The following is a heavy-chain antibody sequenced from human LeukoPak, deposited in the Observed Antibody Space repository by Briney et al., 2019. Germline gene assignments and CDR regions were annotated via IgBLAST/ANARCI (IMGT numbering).Heavy chain of an antibody. Sequence: PGGSLRLSCAASGFTFSSYSMNWVRQAPGKGLEWVSSISSSSSYIYYADSVKGRFTISRDNAKNSLYLQMNSLRAENTAVYYCAKLNSGSYWLDYWGQGTLVTVSS. J-gene: IGHJ4*02. V-gene: IGHV3-21*01. D-gene: IGHD1-26*01. CDR3: AKLNSGSYWLDY. CDR1: GFTFSSYS. CDR2: ISSSSSYI.